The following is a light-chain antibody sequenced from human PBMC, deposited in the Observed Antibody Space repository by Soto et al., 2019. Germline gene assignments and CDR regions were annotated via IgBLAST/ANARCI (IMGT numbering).Light chain of an antibody. CDR1: QSVSSY. CDR3: QLRSNWPPSIT. V-gene: IGKV3-11*01. Sequence: EIVLTQSPATLSLSPGERATLSCRASQSVSSYLAWYQQKPGQAPRLLIYDASNRATGIPARFSGSGSGTDFTRHISSLVPEDFAGSYGQLRSNWPPSITFGQGTRLQIK. J-gene: IGKJ5*01. CDR2: DAS.